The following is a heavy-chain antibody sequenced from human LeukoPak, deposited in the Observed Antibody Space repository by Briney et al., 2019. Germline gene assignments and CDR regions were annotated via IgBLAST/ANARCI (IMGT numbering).Heavy chain of an antibody. J-gene: IGHJ4*02. V-gene: IGHV3-15*01. D-gene: IGHD3-9*01. CDR1: GFTFSNAW. Sequence: PGGSLRLSCAASGFTFSNAWMSWVRQAPGKGLEWVGRIKSKTDGGTTDYATPVKGRFTISRDDSKNTLYLQMNSLKTEDTAVYYCTTARLRYFDWLLEFDYWGQGTLVTVSS. CDR2: IKSKTDGGTT. CDR3: TTARLRYFDWLLEFDY.